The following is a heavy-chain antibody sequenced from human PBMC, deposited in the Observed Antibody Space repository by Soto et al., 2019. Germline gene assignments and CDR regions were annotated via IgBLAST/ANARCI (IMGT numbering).Heavy chain of an antibody. CDR3: VKDTSTWASTYFDY. D-gene: IGHD3-3*01. CDR2: ISVSGSTT. CDR1: GFTFSSYA. V-gene: IGHV3-23*01. J-gene: IGHJ4*02. Sequence: EVQLLESGGGLVQPGGSLRLSCAASGFTFSSYAMSWVRQAPGKGPEWVSVISVSGSTTSHADFVEGRFTISRDNSKNTLYLQMNSLRAEDTAVYYCVKDTSTWASTYFDYWGQGTLVTVSS.